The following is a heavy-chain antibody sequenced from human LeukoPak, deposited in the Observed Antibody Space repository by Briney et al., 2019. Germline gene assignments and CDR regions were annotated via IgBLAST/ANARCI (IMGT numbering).Heavy chain of an antibody. CDR1: GGSISSSSYY. J-gene: IGHJ4*02. CDR2: IYYSGST. CDR3: ARGARITIFEVVKYYFDY. D-gene: IGHD3-3*01. V-gene: IGHV4-39*01. Sequence: SETLSLTCTVSGGSISSSSYYWGWIRQPPGKGLEWIGSIYYSGSTYYNPSLKSRVTISVDTSKNQFSLKLSSVTAADSAVYYCARGARITIFEVVKYYFDYWGQGTLVTASS.